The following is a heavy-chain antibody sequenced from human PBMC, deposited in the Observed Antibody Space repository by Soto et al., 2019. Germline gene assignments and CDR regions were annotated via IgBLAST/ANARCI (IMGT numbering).Heavy chain of an antibody. Sequence: QVQLVESGGGVVQPGRSLRLSCAASGFTFHSYAMHWVRQAPGKGLEWVAFISFDGSNKYYADSVKGRFTISRDNSKNTLYLQMNSLRAEDTAVYYCARDAVPSYCDYWGQGTLVTVSS. V-gene: IGHV3-30*01. CDR3: ARDAVPSYCDY. CDR1: GFTFHSYA. CDR2: ISFDGSNK. J-gene: IGHJ4*02.